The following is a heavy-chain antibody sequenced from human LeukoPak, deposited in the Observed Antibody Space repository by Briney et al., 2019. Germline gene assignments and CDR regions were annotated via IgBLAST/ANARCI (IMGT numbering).Heavy chain of an antibody. CDR2: IIPIFGTA. Sequence: SVKVSCKDSGGTFSSYAISWVRQAPGQGLEWMGGIIPIFGTANYTQKFQGRVTITADESTSTAYMELSSLRSEDTAVYYCARVRYSSSPFDYWGQGTLVTVSS. D-gene: IGHD6-6*01. J-gene: IGHJ4*02. V-gene: IGHV1-69*13. CDR1: GGTFSSYA. CDR3: ARVRYSSSPFDY.